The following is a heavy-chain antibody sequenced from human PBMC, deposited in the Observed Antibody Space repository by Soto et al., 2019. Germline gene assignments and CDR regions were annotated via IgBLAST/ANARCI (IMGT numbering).Heavy chain of an antibody. CDR1: GYTFTSYS. CDR3: AGDVGYGLIDY. V-gene: IGHV1-18*01. CDR2: ISAYNGNT. D-gene: IGHD5-18*01. J-gene: IGHJ4*02. Sequence: QVQLVQSGAEVKKPGASVKVSCKASGYTFTSYSISWVRQAPGQGLEWMGWISAYNGNTYHARKLQGRVTMTTDTTPSTAYMELRSLRSDDKAVYFCAGDVGYGLIDYWGQGTLVTVSS.